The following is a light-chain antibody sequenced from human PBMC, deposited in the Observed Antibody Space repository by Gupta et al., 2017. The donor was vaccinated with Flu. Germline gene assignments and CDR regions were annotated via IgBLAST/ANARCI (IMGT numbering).Light chain of an antibody. J-gene: IGLJ3*02. CDR3: QSYDSSLSGWV. CDR1: SSNIGAGYD. V-gene: IGLV1-40*01. Sequence: QPVSTQPPPVSHSAAPLVPNSCAGSSSNIGAGYDVHWYQQFPRAAPKLLIYGNSNRPSGVPDRFSSSKSGTSASLAIAGLQAEDEADYYCQSYDSSLSGWVFGGGTKLTVL. CDR2: GNS.